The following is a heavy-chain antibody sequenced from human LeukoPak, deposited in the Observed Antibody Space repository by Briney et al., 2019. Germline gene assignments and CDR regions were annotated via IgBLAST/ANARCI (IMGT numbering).Heavy chain of an antibody. CDR2: ISYNGGST. D-gene: IGHD2-8*01. V-gene: IGHV3-64D*06. J-gene: IGHJ3*02. CDR3: VKDSALNGFDI. CDR1: GFTFRTFG. Sequence: GGSLRLSCSASGFTFRTFGMHWVRQAPGKGLDYVSAISYNGGSTYYADSVRGRFTISRDNSKNTLYLQMSSLRAEDTALYYCVKDSALNGFDIWGQGTMVTVSS.